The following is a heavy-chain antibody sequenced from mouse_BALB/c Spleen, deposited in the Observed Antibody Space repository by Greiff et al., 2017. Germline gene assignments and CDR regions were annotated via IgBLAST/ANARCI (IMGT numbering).Heavy chain of an antibody. CDR1: GYTFTSYY. Sequence: QVQLQQSGPELVKPGASVRISCKASGYTFTSYYIHWVKQRPGQGLEWIGWIYPGNVNTKYNEKFKGKATLTADKSSSTAYMQLSSLTSEDSAVYFCARGDDYYGSSYAFDYWGQGTTLTVSS. D-gene: IGHD1-1*01. V-gene: IGHV1S56*01. CDR2: IYPGNVNT. J-gene: IGHJ2*01. CDR3: ARGDDYYGSSYAFDY.